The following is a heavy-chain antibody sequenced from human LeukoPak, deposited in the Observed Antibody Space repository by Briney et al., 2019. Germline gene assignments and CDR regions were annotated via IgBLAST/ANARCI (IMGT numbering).Heavy chain of an antibody. CDR2: INPSGGST. Sequence: EASVKVSCKASGGTFSSYAISWVRQAPGQGLEWMGIINPSGGSTSYAQKFQGRVTMTRDTSTSTVYMELSSLRSEDTAVYYCARLATVVIPGVFAFDIWGQGTMVTVSS. CDR1: GGTFSSYA. V-gene: IGHV1-46*01. D-gene: IGHD4-23*01. J-gene: IGHJ3*02. CDR3: ARLATVVIPGVFAFDI.